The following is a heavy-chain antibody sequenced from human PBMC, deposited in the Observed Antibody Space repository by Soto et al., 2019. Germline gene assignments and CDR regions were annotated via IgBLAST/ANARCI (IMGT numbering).Heavy chain of an antibody. Sequence: ASVKVSCKASGYTFTDYHIHCVRQAPGQGLEFMGWINANNGGAGSAQQFQGRVTVTRDTSITTVYMELSNLRSDDTAVYYCTKGGAVVRSAGTWFTIDSWGQGALVTVSS. V-gene: IGHV1-2*02. CDR3: TKGGAVVRSAGTWFTIDS. CDR1: GYTFTDYH. D-gene: IGHD6-13*01. CDR2: INANNGGA. J-gene: IGHJ4*02.